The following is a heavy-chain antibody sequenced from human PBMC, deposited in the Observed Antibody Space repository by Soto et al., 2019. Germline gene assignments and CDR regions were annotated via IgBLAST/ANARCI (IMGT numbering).Heavy chain of an antibody. J-gene: IGHJ4*02. Sequence: QVQLQESGPGLVKPSQTLSLTCTVSGGSISSGDYYWSWIRQPPGKGLEWIGYIYYSGSTYYNPSLKSRVTISVDTSKTQFSLKLSSVTAADTAVYYCARGGGLYYDFWSGLGWMDYWGQGTLVTVSS. D-gene: IGHD3-3*01. CDR1: GGSISSGDYY. CDR2: IYYSGST. V-gene: IGHV4-30-4*01. CDR3: ARGGGLYYDFWSGLGWMDY.